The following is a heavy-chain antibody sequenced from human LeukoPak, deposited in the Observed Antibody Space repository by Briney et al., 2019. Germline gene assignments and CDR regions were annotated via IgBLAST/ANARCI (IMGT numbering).Heavy chain of an antibody. V-gene: IGHV3-66*01. Sequence: GGSLTLSCAGSGITVSGSCMCWVRQAPGKGLEWVSIVYTDDTTDYADSVKGRFTISRDNSKNTLYLQMNSLRADDTAVYYCARERARALAYGMDVWGQGTTVTVSS. CDR2: VYTDDTT. CDR1: GITVSGSC. CDR3: ARERARALAYGMDV. J-gene: IGHJ6*02.